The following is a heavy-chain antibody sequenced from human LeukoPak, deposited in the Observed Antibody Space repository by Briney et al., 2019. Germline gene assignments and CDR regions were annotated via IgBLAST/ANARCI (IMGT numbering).Heavy chain of an antibody. J-gene: IGHJ5*02. CDR3: ARSDLGYCSSTSCYSWVPS. V-gene: IGHV1-69*13. Sequence: SVTVSCTASGGTFSIYAISWVRQAPGQGLEWMGGIIPIFGTANYAQKFQGRVTITADASTSTAYMELSSLRSEDTAVYYCARSDLGYCSSTSCYSWVPSWGQGTLVTVSS. CDR1: GGTFSIYA. CDR2: IIPIFGTA. D-gene: IGHD2-2*01.